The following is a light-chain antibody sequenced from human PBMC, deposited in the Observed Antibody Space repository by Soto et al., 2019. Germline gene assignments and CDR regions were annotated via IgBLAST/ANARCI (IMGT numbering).Light chain of an antibody. J-gene: IGLJ1*01. CDR3: SSYTSSR. CDR1: SSDVGGYNY. Sequence: QSVLTQPASVSGSPGQSITISCTGTSSDVGGYNYVSWYQQHPGKAPKLMIYEVSNRPSGVSNRFSGSKSGNTASLTISGLQAEDEADYYCSSYTSSRFGTGTKLTVL. V-gene: IGLV2-14*01. CDR2: EVS.